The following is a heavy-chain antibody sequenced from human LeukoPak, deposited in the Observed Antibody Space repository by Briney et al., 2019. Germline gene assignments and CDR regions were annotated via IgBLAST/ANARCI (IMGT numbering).Heavy chain of an antibody. CDR2: IKGDGSAK. CDR3: ARDRGWIQHDI. D-gene: IGHD5-18*01. V-gene: IGHV3-7*01. Sequence: GGSLRLSCAASGFSFSSAWMNWVRQAPGKGLEWVAFIKGDGSAKKYVDSVKGRFTISRDNAKNSLFLQMNSLRAEDTAVYYCARDRGWIQHDIWGQGTMVTVSS. J-gene: IGHJ3*02. CDR1: GFSFSSAW.